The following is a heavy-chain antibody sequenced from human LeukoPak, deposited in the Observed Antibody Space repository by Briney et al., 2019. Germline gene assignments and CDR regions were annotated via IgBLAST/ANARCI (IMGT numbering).Heavy chain of an antibody. CDR3: ATAPWDDYYGSGSYPDY. CDR2: IYYSGST. J-gene: IGHJ4*02. Sequence: SETLSLTWTVSGGSISSGDYYWSWIRQPPGKGLEWIGYIYYSGSTYYNPSLKSRVTISVDTSKNQFSLKLSSVTAADTAVYYCATAPWDDYYGSGSYPDYWGQGTLVTVSS. CDR1: GGSISSGDYY. V-gene: IGHV4-30-4*01. D-gene: IGHD3-10*01.